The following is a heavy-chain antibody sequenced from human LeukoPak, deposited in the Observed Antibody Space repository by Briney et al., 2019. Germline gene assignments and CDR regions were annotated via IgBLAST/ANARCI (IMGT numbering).Heavy chain of an antibody. CDR1: GGSLSSYY. Sequence: PSETLSLTCTVSGGSLSSYYWSWIRQPPGKGLEWIGYIYYSGSTNYNPSLKSRVTISVDTSKNQFSLKLSSVTAADTAVYYCARDLRTLTIDYWGQGTLVTVSS. CDR2: IYYSGST. CDR3: ARDLRTLTIDY. J-gene: IGHJ4*02. D-gene: IGHD3-9*01. V-gene: IGHV4-59*12.